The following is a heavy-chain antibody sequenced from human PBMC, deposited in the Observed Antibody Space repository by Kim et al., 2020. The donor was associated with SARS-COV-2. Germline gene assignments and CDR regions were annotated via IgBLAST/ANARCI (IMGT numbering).Heavy chain of an antibody. D-gene: IGHD1-26*01. J-gene: IGHJ4*02. CDR3: AKHSGGYRALNFDY. V-gene: IGHV3-23*01. Sequence: YADYVKGRFTISRDNSKNTLYLQMNSLRADDTAVYYCAKHSGGYRALNFDYWGQGTLVTVSS.